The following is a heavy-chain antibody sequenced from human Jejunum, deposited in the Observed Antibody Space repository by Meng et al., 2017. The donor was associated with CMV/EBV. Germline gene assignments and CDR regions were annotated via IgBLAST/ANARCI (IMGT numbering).Heavy chain of an antibody. CDR2: LSGSGDRT. CDR3: AKDLYTTVTHTIDY. V-gene: IGHV3-23*01. Sequence: ASRFPFSSYAMAWVHRAPGKGLEWVSVLSGSGDRTYYGDSVKGRFTISRDNSRNTLHLQMNSLRAEDTAVYYCAKDLYTTVTHTIDYWGQGTLVTVSS. D-gene: IGHD4-17*01. J-gene: IGHJ4*02. CDR1: RFPFSSYA.